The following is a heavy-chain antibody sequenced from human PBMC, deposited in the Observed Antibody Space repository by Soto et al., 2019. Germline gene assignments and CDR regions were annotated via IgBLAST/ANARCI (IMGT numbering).Heavy chain of an antibody. Sequence: QLQLQESGPGLVKPSETLSLTCTVSGGSISSIGYYWGWVRQPPGKGLEWIGSIYYSGSSYYNPSLKSRVTIFVDMSKNQFSLKLSSVTAADTAVYYCARIRGCSYGGFDYWGQGTLVTISS. V-gene: IGHV4-39*01. D-gene: IGHD5-18*01. CDR2: IYYSGSS. J-gene: IGHJ4*02. CDR3: ARIRGCSYGGFDY. CDR1: GGSISSIGYY.